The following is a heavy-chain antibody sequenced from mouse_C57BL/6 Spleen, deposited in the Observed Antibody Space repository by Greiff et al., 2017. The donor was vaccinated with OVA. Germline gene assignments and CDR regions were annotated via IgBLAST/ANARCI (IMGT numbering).Heavy chain of an antibody. D-gene: IGHD1-1*01. J-gene: IGHJ3*01. V-gene: IGHV1-26*01. Sequence: VQLQQSGPELVKPGASVKISCKASGYTFTDYYMNWVKQSHGKSLEWIGDINPNNGGTSYNQKFKGKATLTVDKSSSTAYMELRSLTSEDSAVYYCARTDYGSSYWFAYWGQGTLVTVSA. CDR2: INPNNGGT. CDR1: GYTFTDYY. CDR3: ARTDYGSSYWFAY.